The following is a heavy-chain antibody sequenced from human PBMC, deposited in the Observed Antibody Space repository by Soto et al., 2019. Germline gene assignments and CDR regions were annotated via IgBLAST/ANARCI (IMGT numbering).Heavy chain of an antibody. CDR3: ARESIVGTTRGGVFYY. J-gene: IGHJ4*02. V-gene: IGHV3-30-3*01. CDR2: ISYGGSSK. Sequence: QVQLVESGGGVVQPGRSLRLSCAASGFTFSSYAMHWVRQAPGKGLEWVAVISYGGSSKYYADSVKGRFTISRDNSKNTLYLQMNSLRAEDTAVDYRARESIVGTTRGGVFYYWGPGTLVTVAS. D-gene: IGHD1-26*01. CDR1: GFTFSSYA.